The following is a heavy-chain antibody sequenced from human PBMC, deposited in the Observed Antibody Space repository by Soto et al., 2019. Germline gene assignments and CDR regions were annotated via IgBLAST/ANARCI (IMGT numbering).Heavy chain of an antibody. CDR3: VRATYFSDSSGYTRCLDY. CDR2: SRDKPQGYST. Sequence: GGSLRHSWAGSGFTLSYHYIDWVRQAPGKGLEWVGRSRDKPQGYSTAYAASVKGRFTTSRDESKNSAYLQMNSLKTEDTAVYYCVRATYFSDSSGYTRCLDYWGQGTLVTVSS. J-gene: IGHJ4*02. CDR1: GFTLSYHY. D-gene: IGHD3-22*01. V-gene: IGHV3-72*01.